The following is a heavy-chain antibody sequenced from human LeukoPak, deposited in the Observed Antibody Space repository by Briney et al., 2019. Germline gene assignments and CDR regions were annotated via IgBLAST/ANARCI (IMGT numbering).Heavy chain of an antibody. D-gene: IGHD5-24*01. J-gene: IGHJ3*02. CDR3: IRDVVEMAAWSFDI. V-gene: IGHV3-49*04. CDR2: IRSKAYGGTT. CDR1: GFTFGDYA. Sequence: GGSLRLSCTASGFTFGDYAVSWVRQAPGKGLEWVGFIRSKAYGGTTEYAASVKGRFTISRDDSKSIAYLQMNSLKTEDTAVYYCIRDVVEMAAWSFDIWGQGTMVTVSS.